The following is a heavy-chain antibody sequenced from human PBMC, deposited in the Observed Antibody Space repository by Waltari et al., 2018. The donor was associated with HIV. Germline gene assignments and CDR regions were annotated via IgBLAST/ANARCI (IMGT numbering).Heavy chain of an antibody. CDR3: LLGSHYYESAAYYEH. D-gene: IGHD3-3*01. Sequence: QVHLDQSGPEFKKPGSSMKVSCTASGVTFGACLINWVRQAPGQGLEWLGSVVPIVQRRFSADKFRARLTLTADKATTTAFMELAALTSQDTAVYYCLLGSHYYESAAYYEHWGPGTLVTVSS. CDR2: VVPIVQRR. J-gene: IGHJ4*01. V-gene: IGHV1-69*02. CDR1: GVTFGACL.